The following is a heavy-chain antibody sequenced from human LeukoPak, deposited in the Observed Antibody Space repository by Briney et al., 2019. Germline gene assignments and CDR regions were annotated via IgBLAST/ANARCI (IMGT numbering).Heavy chain of an antibody. CDR1: GFTFSSYS. V-gene: IGHV3-48*02. D-gene: IGHD3-10*01. Sequence: GGSLRLSCAASGFTFSSYSMTWVRQAPGKGLEWVSYISSSSTIYYADSVKGRFTISRDNARNSLYLQMNSLRDADTAVYYCARDQYGGRLAFDIWGQGTMVTVSS. CDR2: ISSSSTI. J-gene: IGHJ3*02. CDR3: ARDQYGGRLAFDI.